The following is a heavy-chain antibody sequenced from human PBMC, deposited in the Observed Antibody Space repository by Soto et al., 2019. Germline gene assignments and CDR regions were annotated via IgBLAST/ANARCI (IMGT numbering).Heavy chain of an antibody. V-gene: IGHV5-51*01. Sequence: PGESLKISCKGSGYSFTSYWIGWVRQMPGKGLEWMGIIYPGDSDTRYSPSFQGQVTISADKSISTAYLQRSSLKASDTAMYYCARILYCGGDCYPYGMDVWGQGTTVTVSS. CDR2: IYPGDSDT. D-gene: IGHD2-21*02. CDR3: ARILYCGGDCYPYGMDV. CDR1: GYSFTSYW. J-gene: IGHJ6*02.